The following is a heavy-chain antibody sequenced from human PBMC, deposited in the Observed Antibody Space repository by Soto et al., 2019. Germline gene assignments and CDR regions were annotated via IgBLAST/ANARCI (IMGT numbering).Heavy chain of an antibody. J-gene: IGHJ6*02. CDR1: GFTFSSYS. Sequence: PGGSLRLSCAASGFTFSSYSMNWVRQAPGKGLEWVSSISSSSSYIYYADSVRGRFTISRDNAKNSLYLQVSSLRAEDTAVYYCARDSSYDFWSGYYYYYGMDVWGQGTTVTAP. CDR2: ISSSSSYI. V-gene: IGHV3-21*01. CDR3: ARDSSYDFWSGYYYYYGMDV. D-gene: IGHD3-3*01.